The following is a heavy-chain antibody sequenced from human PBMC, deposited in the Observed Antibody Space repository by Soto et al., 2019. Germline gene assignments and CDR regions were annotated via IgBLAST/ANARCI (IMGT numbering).Heavy chain of an antibody. CDR3: AKWTGRYCSGGRCYLDDPFDY. Sequence: EVHLLESGGDLVQPGGSLRLSCAASGFTFSNYAMSWVRQAPGKGLDWVSGISGSAASTFYEDSVKGRFTISRDNSKITLYLQMNSLRAEDTAVYYCAKWTGRYCSGGRCYLDDPFDYWGQGTLVTVSS. V-gene: IGHV3-23*01. D-gene: IGHD2-15*01. CDR1: GFTFSNYA. CDR2: ISGSAAST. J-gene: IGHJ4*02.